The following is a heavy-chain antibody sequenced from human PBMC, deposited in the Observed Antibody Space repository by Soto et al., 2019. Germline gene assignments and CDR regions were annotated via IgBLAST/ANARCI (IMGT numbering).Heavy chain of an antibody. Sequence: ASVKVSCKASGYTFTGYYMHWVRQAPGQGLEWMGWINPNSGGTNYAQKFQGRVTMTRDTSISTAYMELSRLRSDDTAVYYCARDPVVPAAIRHDYYYYYGMDVWGQGTTVTVYS. CDR1: GYTFTGYY. CDR3: ARDPVVPAAIRHDYYYYYGMDV. CDR2: INPNSGGT. J-gene: IGHJ6*02. D-gene: IGHD2-2*01. V-gene: IGHV1-2*02.